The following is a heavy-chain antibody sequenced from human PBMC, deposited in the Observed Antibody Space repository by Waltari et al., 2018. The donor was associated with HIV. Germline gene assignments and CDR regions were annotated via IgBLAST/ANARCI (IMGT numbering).Heavy chain of an antibody. CDR3: ARPDSSSPYQPNWFDP. CDR2: IYYSGST. Sequence: QLQLQESGPGLVKPSETLSLTCTVSGGSISSSSYYWGWIRQPPGKGLEWIGSIYYSGSTYYNPSLKSRVTISVDTSKNQFSLKLSSVTAADTAVYYCARPDSSSPYQPNWFDPWGQGTLVTVSS. CDR1: GGSISSSSYY. D-gene: IGHD6-6*01. J-gene: IGHJ5*02. V-gene: IGHV4-39*01.